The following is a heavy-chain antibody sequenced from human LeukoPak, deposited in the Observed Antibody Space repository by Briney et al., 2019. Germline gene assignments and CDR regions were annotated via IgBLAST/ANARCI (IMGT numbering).Heavy chain of an antibody. CDR2: ISSSGSTI. D-gene: IGHD3-3*01. J-gene: IGHJ4*02. V-gene: IGHV3-48*04. CDR3: ARVPRILEWFPDY. CDR1: GFTFSSYG. Sequence: PGGSLRLSCAASGFTFSSYGMHWVRQAPGKGLEWVSYISSSGSTIYYADSVKGRFTISRDNAKNSLYLQMNSLRAEDTAVYYCARVPRILEWFPDYWGQGTLVTVSS.